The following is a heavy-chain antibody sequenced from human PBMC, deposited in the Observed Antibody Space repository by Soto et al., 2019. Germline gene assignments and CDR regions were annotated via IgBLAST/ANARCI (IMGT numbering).Heavy chain of an antibody. CDR3: ARDSSSWRDAFDI. V-gene: IGHV4-31*03. D-gene: IGHD6-13*01. J-gene: IGHJ3*02. CDR1: GGSISSGGYY. Sequence: LSLTCTVSGGSISSGGYYWSWIRQHPGKGLEWIGYIYYSGSTYYNPSLKSRVTISVDTAKNQFSLKLSSVTAADTAVYYCARDSSSWRDAFDIWGQGTMVTVSS. CDR2: IYYSGST.